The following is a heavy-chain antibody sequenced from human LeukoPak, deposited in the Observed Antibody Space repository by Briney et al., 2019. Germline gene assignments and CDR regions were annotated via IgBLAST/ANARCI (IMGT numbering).Heavy chain of an antibody. CDR2: ISAYNGNT. J-gene: IGHJ4*02. D-gene: IGHD4-17*01. CDR1: GYTFTSYG. Sequence: ASVKFSCKASGYTFTSYGISWVRQAPGQGLEWMGWISAYNGNTNYAQKLQGRVTMTTDTSTSTAYMELRSLRSDDTAVYYCARDSAYYGDWDYWGQGTLVTVSS. V-gene: IGHV1-18*01. CDR3: ARDSAYYGDWDY.